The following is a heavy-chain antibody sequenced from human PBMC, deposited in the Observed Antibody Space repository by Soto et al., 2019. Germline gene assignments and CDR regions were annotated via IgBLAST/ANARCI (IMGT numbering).Heavy chain of an antibody. V-gene: IGHV2-5*02. CDR2: IYWDDTK. CDR1: GFSLTTDRVG. CDR3: AHAYGGRSLY. J-gene: IGHJ4*02. D-gene: IGHD1-26*01. Sequence: QITLKESGPTLVKPTQTLTLTCTFSGFSLTTDRVGVGWIRQPPGEALGWLAVIYWDDTKTYRPSLESRLTITKDTSKNQVALTMTNMDSVDTATYYCAHAYGGRSLYWGQGTLVTVSS.